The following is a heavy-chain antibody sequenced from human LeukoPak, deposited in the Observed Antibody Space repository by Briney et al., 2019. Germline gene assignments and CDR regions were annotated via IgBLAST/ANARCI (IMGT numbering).Heavy chain of an antibody. D-gene: IGHD6-13*01. CDR1: GFTSSSYW. Sequence: QPGGSLRLSCAASGFTSSSYWMSWVRQAPGKGLEWVSNIKQDGSEKYYVDSVKGRFTISRDNAKNSLYLQMNSLRAEDTAVYYCAKASSSTWPYYFDSWGQGTLVTVSS. CDR3: AKASSSTWPYYFDS. V-gene: IGHV3-7*01. CDR2: IKQDGSEK. J-gene: IGHJ4*02.